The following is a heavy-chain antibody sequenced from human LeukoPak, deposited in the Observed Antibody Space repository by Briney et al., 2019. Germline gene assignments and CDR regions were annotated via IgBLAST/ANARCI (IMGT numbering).Heavy chain of an antibody. D-gene: IGHD3-22*01. V-gene: IGHV3-74*01. J-gene: IGHJ4*02. CDR3: VRDMGYYDKV. Sequence: PGGALRLSCAASGFTFSTSWMHWVRHAPGKGVVWVSRINRDGNTRNYADAVKGRFPTSRDNDKNTLYLQMNSLRAEDTAVYYCVRDMGYYDKVWGQGTLVTVSS. CDR2: INRDGNTR. CDR1: GFTFSTSW.